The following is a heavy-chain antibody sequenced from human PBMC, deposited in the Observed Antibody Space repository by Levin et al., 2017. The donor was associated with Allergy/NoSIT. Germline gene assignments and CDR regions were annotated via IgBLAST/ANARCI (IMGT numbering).Heavy chain of an antibody. CDR2: IYYTGDA. Sequence: LRLSCAVSGDSISSDNYYWSWIRQPPGKGLEWIGFIYYTGDAYYTPSLRGRVTISLDTSRNQISLKLTSVTAADTAVYYCARKRERGYCSNTSCSSFDPWGQGTLVTVSS. CDR1: GDSISSDNYY. V-gene: IGHV4-30-4*01. D-gene: IGHD2-2*01. J-gene: IGHJ5*02. CDR3: ARKRERGYCSNTSCSSFDP.